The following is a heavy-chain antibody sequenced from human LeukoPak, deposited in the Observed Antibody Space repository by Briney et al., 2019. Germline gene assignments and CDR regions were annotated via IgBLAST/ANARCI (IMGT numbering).Heavy chain of an antibody. D-gene: IGHD6-13*01. CDR3: AKDIAAGSHYFYGMDV. CDR1: GFTFNDYA. V-gene: IGHV3-9*01. J-gene: IGHJ6*02. CDR2: ISWNSDSI. Sequence: GGSLRLSCTASGFTFNDYAMHWVRQAPGKGLEWVSGISWNSDSIGYADSVKGRFTISRDNAKRSLYLQMNTLRAEDTAFYYCAKDIAAGSHYFYGMDVWGQGTTVTVSS.